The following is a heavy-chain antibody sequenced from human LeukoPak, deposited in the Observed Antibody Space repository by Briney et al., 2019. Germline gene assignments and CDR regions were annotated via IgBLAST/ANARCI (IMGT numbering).Heavy chain of an antibody. CDR3: ARGGMATIKGQRYWFDP. CDR2: IYTSGST. J-gene: IGHJ5*02. D-gene: IGHD5-24*01. V-gene: IGHV4-61*02. CDR1: GGSISSGSYY. Sequence: SQTLSLTCTVSGGSISSGSYYWSWIRQPAGKGLEWIGRIYTSGSTNYNPSLKSRVTISVDTSKNQFSLKLSSVTAADTAVYYCARGGMATIKGQRYWFDPWGQGTLVTVSS.